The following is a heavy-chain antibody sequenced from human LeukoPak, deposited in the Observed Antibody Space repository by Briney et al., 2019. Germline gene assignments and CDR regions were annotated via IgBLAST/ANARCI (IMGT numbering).Heavy chain of an antibody. Sequence: SETLSLTCAVSGGSIFSSNWWSWVRQPPGKGLEWIGQIFHSGSTSYSPSLKSRVTISVDKSKNQFSLKLSSVTAADTAVYYCARVGPAAWIDYWGQGTLVTVSS. V-gene: IGHV4-4*02. CDR3: ARVGPAAWIDY. CDR2: IFHSGST. J-gene: IGHJ4*02. D-gene: IGHD1-14*01. CDR1: GGSIFSSNW.